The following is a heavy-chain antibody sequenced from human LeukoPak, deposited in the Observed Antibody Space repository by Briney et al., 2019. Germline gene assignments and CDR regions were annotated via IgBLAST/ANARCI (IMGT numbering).Heavy chain of an antibody. CDR2: IIGGGGST. V-gene: IGHV3-23*01. J-gene: IGHJ4*02. CDR1: GFPFSSHG. CDR3: ARFALKTPPTD. Sequence: GGSLRLSCAASGFPFSSHGMSWVRQAPGKGLEWVSGIIGGGGSTYYADSVKGRFTISGDNSKNTLYLQMNSLRAEDTAVYYCARFALKTPPTDWGQGTLVTVSS.